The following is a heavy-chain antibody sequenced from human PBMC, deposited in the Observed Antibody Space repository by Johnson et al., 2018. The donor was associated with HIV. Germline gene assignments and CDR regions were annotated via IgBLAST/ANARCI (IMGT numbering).Heavy chain of an antibody. Sequence: QMLLVESGGGVVQPGRSLRLSCAASGFTFSSYGMHWVRQAPGKGLEWVAVISYDGSNKYYADSVKGRFTISRDNSKNTLYLQMGSLRAEDMAVYYCARDTKSGSYLEGTGAFDIWGQGTMVTVSS. D-gene: IGHD3-10*01. CDR3: ARDTKSGSYLEGTGAFDI. J-gene: IGHJ3*02. CDR1: GFTFSSYG. CDR2: ISYDGSNK. V-gene: IGHV3-30*03.